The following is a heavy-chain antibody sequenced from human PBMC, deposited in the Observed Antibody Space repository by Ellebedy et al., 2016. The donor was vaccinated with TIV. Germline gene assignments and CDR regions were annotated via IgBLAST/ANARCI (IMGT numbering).Heavy chain of an antibody. J-gene: IGHJ4*02. V-gene: IGHV3-33*01. CDR2: IWYDGSNK. D-gene: IGHD6-19*01. CDR1: GFTFSSYG. CDR3: ARDLDGAVAYGPFDY. Sequence: GGSLRLXXAASGFTFSSYGMHWVRQAPGKGLEWVAVIWYDGSNKYYADSVKGRFTISRDNSKNTLYLQMNSLRAEDTAVYYCARDLDGAVAYGPFDYWGQGTLVTVSS.